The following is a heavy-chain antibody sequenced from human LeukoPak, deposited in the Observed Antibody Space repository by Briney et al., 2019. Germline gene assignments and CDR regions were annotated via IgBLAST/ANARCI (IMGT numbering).Heavy chain of an antibody. CDR3: AKVDSSGWYGGVAFDI. J-gene: IGHJ3*02. Sequence: GGSQRLSCETSGFTFSSYAMSWVRQAPGKGLEWVSAISGSGGSTYYADSVKGRFTISRGNSKNTLSLQMSSLRAEETAVYYCAKVDSSGWYGGVAFDIWGQGTMVTVSS. V-gene: IGHV3-23*01. CDR1: GFTFSSYA. CDR2: ISGSGGST. D-gene: IGHD6-19*01.